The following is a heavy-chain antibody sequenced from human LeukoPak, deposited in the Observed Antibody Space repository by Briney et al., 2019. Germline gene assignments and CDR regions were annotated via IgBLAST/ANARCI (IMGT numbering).Heavy chain of an antibody. D-gene: IGHD3-10*01. J-gene: IGHJ4*02. CDR1: GGSISSGSYY. V-gene: IGHV4-61*02. CDR2: IYTSGST. CDR3: ARDTYYYYGSGSYPRPDY. Sequence: SETLSLTCTVSGGSISSGSYYWSWIRQPAGKGLEWIGRIYTSGSTNYNPSLKSRVTMSVDTSKNQFSLKLSSVTAADTAVYYCARDTYYYYGSGSYPRPDYWGQGTLVTVSS.